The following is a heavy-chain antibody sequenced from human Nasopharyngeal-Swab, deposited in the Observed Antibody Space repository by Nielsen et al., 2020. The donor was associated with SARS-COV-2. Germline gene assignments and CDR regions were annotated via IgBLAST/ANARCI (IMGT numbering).Heavy chain of an antibody. CDR3: SRCGGSCYTGKDY. D-gene: IGHD2-15*01. J-gene: IGHJ4*02. V-gene: IGHV3-73*01. CDR2: IRSKGNRYAT. Sequence: GESLKISCAASGFIFSDSAIHWVRQAFGKGLEWVGRIRSKGNRYATEYAASVEGRFTISRDDSKNTAYLQMNSLMTEDTAVYYCSRCGGSCYTGKDYWGQGTLVTVSS. CDR1: GFIFSDSA.